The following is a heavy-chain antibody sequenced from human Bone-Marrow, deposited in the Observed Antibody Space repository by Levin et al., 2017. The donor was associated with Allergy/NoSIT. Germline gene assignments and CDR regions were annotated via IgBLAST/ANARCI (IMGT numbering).Heavy chain of an antibody. J-gene: IGHJ3*02. CDR3: ARDLHGGYSSSWIFDS. V-gene: IGHV3-48*02. CDR1: GFTFSSYS. D-gene: IGHD6-13*01. CDR2: ISSSSSTI. Sequence: GESLKISCAASGFTFSSYSMNWVRQAPGKGLEWVSYISSSSSTIYYADSVKGRFTISRDNAKNSLYLQMNSLRDEDTAVYYCARDLHGGYSSSWIFDSWGQGTMVTVSS.